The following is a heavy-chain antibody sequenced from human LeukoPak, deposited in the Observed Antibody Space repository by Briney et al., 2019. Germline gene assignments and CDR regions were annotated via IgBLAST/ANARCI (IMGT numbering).Heavy chain of an antibody. CDR3: ARELPGYCSSTSCLIAPSYYYYYMDV. Sequence: ASVKVSCKASGYTFTSYDINWVRQATGQGLEWMGWMNPNSGNTGYAQKFQGRVTITRNTSISTAYMELSSLRSEDTAVYYCARELPGYCSSTSCLIAPSYYYYYMDVWGKGTTVTVSS. V-gene: IGHV1-8*03. CDR2: MNPNSGNT. CDR1: GYTFTSYD. D-gene: IGHD2-2*01. J-gene: IGHJ6*03.